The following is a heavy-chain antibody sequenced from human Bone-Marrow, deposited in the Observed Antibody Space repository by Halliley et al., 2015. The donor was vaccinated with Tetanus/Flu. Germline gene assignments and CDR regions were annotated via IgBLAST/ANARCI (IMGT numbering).Heavy chain of an antibody. Sequence: TLSLTCAVSGDSMSGGSYYWSWIRQSPGKGLEWIGYIYYSGTTYYNPSLKSRVIISVDTSKNEFSLKLSSVTAAHTAVYYCARVVRSRSSDSYLHSSFGRLDYGGQGILVAVSS. CDR2: IYYSGTT. V-gene: IGHV4-30-4*01. D-gene: IGHD6-6*01. CDR1: GDSMSGGSYY. CDR3: ARVVRSRSSDSYLHSSFGRLDY. J-gene: IGHJ4*02.